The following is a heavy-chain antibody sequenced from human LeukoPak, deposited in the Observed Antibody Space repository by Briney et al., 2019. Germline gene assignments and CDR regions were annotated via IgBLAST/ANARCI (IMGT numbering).Heavy chain of an antibody. V-gene: IGHV4-34*01. Sequence: SETLSLTCAVYGGSFSGYYWSWIGQPPGKGLEWIGEINHSGSTNYNPSLKSRVTISVDTSKNQFSLKLSSVTAADTAVYYCAKDLVGYYYDSSGQPLDYWGQGTLVTVSS. CDR3: AKDLVGYYYDSSGQPLDY. J-gene: IGHJ4*02. CDR2: INHSGST. D-gene: IGHD3-22*01. CDR1: GGSFSGYY.